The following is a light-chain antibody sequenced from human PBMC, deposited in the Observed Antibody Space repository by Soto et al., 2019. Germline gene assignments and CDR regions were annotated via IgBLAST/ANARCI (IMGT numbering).Light chain of an antibody. V-gene: IGKV1-39*01. CDR1: QNINTY. CDR2: DAA. Sequence: DIQMTQSPYSLSAAVGDRVTIACRASQNINTYLNWYQQKPGKAPKLLIFDAASLQSGVPSRFSGVGSRTDFTLTITSLQPEDFATYYCQQTSSAPFTFGPGTKVDIK. J-gene: IGKJ3*01. CDR3: QQTSSAPFT.